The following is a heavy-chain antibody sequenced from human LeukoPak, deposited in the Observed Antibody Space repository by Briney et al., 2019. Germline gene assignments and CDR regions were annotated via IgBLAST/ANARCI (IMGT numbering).Heavy chain of an antibody. CDR1: GFTFSSYA. CDR3: ANGDYLSPFDY. V-gene: IGHV3-30*04. Sequence: GGSLRLSCAASGFTFSSYAMHWVRQAPGKGLEWVAVISYDGSNKYYADSVKGRFTISRDNSKNTLYLRMNSLRAEDTAVYYCANGDYLSPFDYWGQGTLVTVSS. CDR2: ISYDGSNK. J-gene: IGHJ4*02. D-gene: IGHD4-17*01.